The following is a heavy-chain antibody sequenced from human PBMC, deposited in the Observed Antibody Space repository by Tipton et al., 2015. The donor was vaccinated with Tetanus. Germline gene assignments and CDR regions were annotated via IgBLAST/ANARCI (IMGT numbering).Heavy chain of an antibody. CDR3: TSEADCSGGSCFSGDFDN. CDR1: GFIFSSYC. J-gene: IGHJ4*02. D-gene: IGHD2-15*01. V-gene: IGHV3-33*01. CDR2: TWYDGTDK. Sequence: SLRLSCAASGFIFSSYCIHWVRQAPGKGLEWVADTWYDGTDKYYADSVNGRFTISRDTSKNTLYLQMNSLRAEDTAAYYCTSEADCSGGSCFSGDFDNWGPGTQVTVSS.